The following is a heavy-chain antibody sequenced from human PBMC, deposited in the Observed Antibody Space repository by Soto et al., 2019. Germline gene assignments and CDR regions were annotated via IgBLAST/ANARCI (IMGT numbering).Heavy chain of an antibody. Sequence: SETLSLTCAVYGGSFSGYYWSWIRQPPGKGLEWIGEINHSGGTNYNPSLKSRVTISVDTSKNQFSLKLSSVTAADTAVYYCARYCSGGSCYGGGFDYWGQGTLVTVSS. CDR2: INHSGGT. V-gene: IGHV4-34*01. CDR3: ARYCSGGSCYGGGFDY. J-gene: IGHJ4*02. D-gene: IGHD2-15*01. CDR1: GGSFSGYY.